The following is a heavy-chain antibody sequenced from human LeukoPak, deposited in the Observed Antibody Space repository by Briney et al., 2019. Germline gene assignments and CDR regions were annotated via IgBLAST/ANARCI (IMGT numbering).Heavy chain of an antibody. J-gene: IGHJ4*02. CDR3: ARRSTSLDY. Sequence: SETLSLTCAVSGGSISSSSYYWGWIRQPPGKGLEWIGSIYYSGSTYYNPSLKSRVTISVDTSKNQFSLKLSSVTAADTAVYYCARRSTSLDYWGQGTLVTVSS. CDR2: IYYSGST. D-gene: IGHD2-2*01. CDR1: GGSISSSSYY. V-gene: IGHV4-39*01.